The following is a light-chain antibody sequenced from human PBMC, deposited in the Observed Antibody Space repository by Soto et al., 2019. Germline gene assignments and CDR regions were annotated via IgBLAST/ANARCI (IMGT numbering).Light chain of an antibody. CDR1: QSLLHSNGNNF. Sequence: VLTQSPLSLPVTPGESASISCRSSQSLLHSNGNNFLDWYVQKPGQSPQLLIYLGSQRASGVPDKFSGSGSGTEFTLQIRKVEAEDVGIYYCMQALQVPSTFGQGTKLELK. J-gene: IGKJ2*01. V-gene: IGKV2-28*01. CDR2: LGS. CDR3: MQALQVPST.